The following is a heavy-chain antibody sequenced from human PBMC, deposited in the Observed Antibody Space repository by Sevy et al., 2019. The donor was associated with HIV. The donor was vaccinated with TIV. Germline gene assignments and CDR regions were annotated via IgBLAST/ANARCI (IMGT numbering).Heavy chain of an antibody. J-gene: IGHJ4*02. D-gene: IGHD3-10*01. Sequence: SETLSLTCTVSGGSISSGSYYWSWIRQPAGKGLEWIGRIYTSGSTNYNPSLKSRVTISVDTSKNQFSLKLSSVTAADTAVYDVARGVWFGELLYYYFDYWGQGTLVTVSS. CDR1: GGSISSGSYY. CDR2: IYTSGST. V-gene: IGHV4-61*02. CDR3: ARGVWFGELLYYYFDY.